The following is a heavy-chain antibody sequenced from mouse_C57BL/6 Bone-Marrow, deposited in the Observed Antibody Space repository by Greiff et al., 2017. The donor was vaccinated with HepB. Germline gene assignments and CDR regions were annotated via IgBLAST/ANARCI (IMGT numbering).Heavy chain of an antibody. J-gene: IGHJ2*01. D-gene: IGHD1-1*01. CDR3: ARDDGTTHY. CDR1: GFTFSSYA. Sequence: EVKLMESGGGLVKPGGSLKLSCAASGFTFSSYAMSWVRQTPEKRLEWVATISDGGSYTYYPDNVKGRFTLSRDNAKNNLYLQMSHLKSEDTAMYYCARDDGTTHYWGQGTTLTVSS. V-gene: IGHV5-4*01. CDR2: ISDGGSYT.